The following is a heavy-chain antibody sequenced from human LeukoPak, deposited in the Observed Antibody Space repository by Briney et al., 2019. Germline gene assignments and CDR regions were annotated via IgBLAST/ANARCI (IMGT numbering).Heavy chain of an antibody. CDR3: ARGRDYYGSGSYSPYPYYYYMDV. J-gene: IGHJ6*03. D-gene: IGHD3-10*01. CDR2: IYTSGTT. V-gene: IGHV4-4*07. CDR1: GGSISFYY. Sequence: KPSETLSLTCSVSGGSISFYYWSWIRQPAGKGVEWIGRIYTSGTTNYNPSLKSRATLSVDTSNNQFSLKLSSVTAADTAVYYCARGRDYYGSGSYSPYPYYYYMDVWGKGTTVTVSS.